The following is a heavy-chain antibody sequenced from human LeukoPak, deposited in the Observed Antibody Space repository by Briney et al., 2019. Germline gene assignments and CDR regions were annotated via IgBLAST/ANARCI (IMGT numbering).Heavy chain of an antibody. J-gene: IGHJ4*02. D-gene: IGHD2-8*01. CDR3: ARWIGDCTNGVCRKYYFDY. Sequence: GGSLRLSCAASGFTFSSYAMSWVRQAPGKGLEWVSAISGSGGSTYYADSVKGRFTISRDNSKNTLYLQMNSLRAEDTAVYYCARWIGDCTNGVCRKYYFDYWGQGTLVTVSS. CDR1: GFTFSSYA. V-gene: IGHV3-23*01. CDR2: ISGSGGST.